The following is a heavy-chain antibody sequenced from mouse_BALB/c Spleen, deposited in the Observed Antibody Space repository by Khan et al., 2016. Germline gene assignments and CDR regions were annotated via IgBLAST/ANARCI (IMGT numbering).Heavy chain of an antibody. CDR3: ARPVYTRAMDC. CDR1: GFDFSGYW. CDR2: ISPASSTI. J-gene: IGHJ4*01. V-gene: IGHV4-1*02. Sequence: EVKLLESGGGLVQPGGSLKLSCAASGFDFSGYWMSWVRQAPGKGLEWIGEISPASSTINYTPSLKDKFIISRDNAKNTLYLQMNKVRSEDTALDYCARPVYTRAMDCWGQGTSVTVSS.